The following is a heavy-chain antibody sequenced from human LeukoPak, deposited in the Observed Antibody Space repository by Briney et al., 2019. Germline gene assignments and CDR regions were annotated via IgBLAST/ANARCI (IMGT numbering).Heavy chain of an antibody. V-gene: IGHV3-23*01. Sequence: QAGGSLRLSCAASGFTFSSYAMSWVRQAPGKGLEWVSGINWNGGSTYYADSVKGRFTISRDNSKNTLYLQMNSLRAEDTAVYHCAKDNGGEYYYYYYGMDVWGQGTTVTVSS. CDR3: AKDNGGEYYYYYYGMDV. CDR2: INWNGGST. D-gene: IGHD4-23*01. J-gene: IGHJ6*02. CDR1: GFTFSSYA.